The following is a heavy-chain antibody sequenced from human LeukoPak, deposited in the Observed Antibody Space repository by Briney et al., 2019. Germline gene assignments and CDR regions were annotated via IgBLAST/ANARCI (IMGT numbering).Heavy chain of an antibody. CDR2: INPNSGGT. D-gene: IGHD1-26*01. Sequence: ASVKVSCKASGYTFIRNGISWVRQAPGQGLEWMGWINPNSGGTNYAQKFQGRVTMTRDTSISTAYMELSRLRSGDTSVYYCARGMEPYYYMDVWGKGTTVTVSS. V-gene: IGHV1-2*02. CDR3: ARGMEPYYYMDV. J-gene: IGHJ6*03. CDR1: GYTFIRNG.